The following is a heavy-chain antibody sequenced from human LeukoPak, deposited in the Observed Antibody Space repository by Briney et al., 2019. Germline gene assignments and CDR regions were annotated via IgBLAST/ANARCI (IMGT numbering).Heavy chain of an antibody. CDR1: GFTFSSYG. D-gene: IGHD3-9*01. J-gene: IGHJ4*02. CDR3: ARTPYDILTGYSGYFDN. CDR2: IRYDGSNK. V-gene: IGHV3-30*02. Sequence: GGSLRLSCAASGFTFSSYGIHWVRQAPGKGLEWVAFIRYDGSNKYYTDSVKGRFTISRDNAKNSLYLQMNSLRVMDTAIYYCARTPYDILTGYSGYFDNWGQGILVTVSS.